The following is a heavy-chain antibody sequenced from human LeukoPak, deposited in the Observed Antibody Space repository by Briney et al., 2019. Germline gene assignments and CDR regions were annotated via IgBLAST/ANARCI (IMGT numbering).Heavy chain of an antibody. D-gene: IGHD3-22*01. CDR2: ISAYNGNT. V-gene: IGHV1-18*01. Sequence: ASVKLSCKAAGYTLTSYGISWVRQAPGQGLEWMGWISAYNGNTNYSQKLQGRVTMTTDTSTSTAYMELRSLISDDTAVDYCARNYYVMRGYYLHYYMVVWGKGTTVTVSS. CDR3: ARNYYVMRGYYLHYYMVV. J-gene: IGHJ6*03. CDR1: GYTLTSYG.